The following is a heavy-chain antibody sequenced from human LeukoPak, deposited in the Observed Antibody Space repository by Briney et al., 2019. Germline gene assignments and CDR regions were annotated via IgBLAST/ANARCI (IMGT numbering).Heavy chain of an antibody. D-gene: IGHD3-22*01. CDR3: ARESSMIVEKYYFDY. CDR1: SVD. J-gene: IGHJ4*02. Sequence: SVDMRGGRNATEKGLEWVAVISYDGSNKYYADSVKGRFTISRDNSKNTLYLQMNSLRAEDTAVYYCARESSMIVEKYYFDYWGQGTLVTVSS. CDR2: ISYDGSNK. V-gene: IGHV3-30*04.